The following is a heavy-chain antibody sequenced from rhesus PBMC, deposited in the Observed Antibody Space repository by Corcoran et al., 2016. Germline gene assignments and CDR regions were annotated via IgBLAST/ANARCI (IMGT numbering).Heavy chain of an antibody. D-gene: IGHD4-23*01. CDR3: ARTLYSNYLDY. CDR2: IYGSGSST. J-gene: IGHJ4*01. V-gene: IGHV4-169*01. CDR1: GGSISSSY. Sequence: QLQLQESGPGLVKPSETLSVTCAVSGGSISSSYWSWIRQAPGKGLEWIGYIYGSGSSTNYNPSLKSRVTLSVDTSKNQLSLKLSSVTTADTAMYYCARTLYSNYLDYWGQGVLVTVSS.